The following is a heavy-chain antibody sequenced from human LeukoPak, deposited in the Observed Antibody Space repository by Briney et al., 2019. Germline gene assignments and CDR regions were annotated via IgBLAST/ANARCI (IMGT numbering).Heavy chain of an antibody. CDR2: ISGSGGST. V-gene: IGHV3-23*01. Sequence: GGSLRLSCADSGFTFSNYAMSWVRQAPGKGLEWVSGISGSGGSTYYADSVKGRFTISRDNSRNTLYLQMNNLRAEDTALYYCAKDQNSGSGSYSNFIYWGQGALVTVSS. D-gene: IGHD3-10*01. J-gene: IGHJ4*02. CDR3: AKDQNSGSGSYSNFIY. CDR1: GFTFSNYA.